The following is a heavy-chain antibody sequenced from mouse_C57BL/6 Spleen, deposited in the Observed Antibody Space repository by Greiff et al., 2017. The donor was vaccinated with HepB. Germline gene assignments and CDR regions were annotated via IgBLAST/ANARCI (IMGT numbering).Heavy chain of an antibody. J-gene: IGHJ2*01. V-gene: IGHV1-64*01. CDR2: IHPNSGST. Sequence: VQLQQPGAELVKPGASVKLSCKASGYTFTSYWMHWVKQRPGQGLEWIGMIHPNSGSTNYNEKFKSKATLTVDKSSSTAYMQLSSLTSEDSAVYYCARTYDWYYFDYWGQGTTLTVSS. CDR3: ARTYDWYYFDY. CDR1: GYTFTSYW. D-gene: IGHD2-4*01.